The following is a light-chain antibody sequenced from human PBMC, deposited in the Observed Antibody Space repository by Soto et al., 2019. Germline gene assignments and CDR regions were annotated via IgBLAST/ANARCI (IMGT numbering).Light chain of an antibody. J-gene: IGKJ1*01. Sequence: EIVLTQSPGTLSLSPGERATLSCRASQSVSSSYLAWYQQKPGQAPRLVIYGASSRATGIPARFSGSGSGTEFTLTISSLQSEDFAVYYCHQYNNWPPWTFGQGTKVDIK. V-gene: IGKV3-15*01. CDR1: QSVSSSY. CDR2: GAS. CDR3: HQYNNWPPWT.